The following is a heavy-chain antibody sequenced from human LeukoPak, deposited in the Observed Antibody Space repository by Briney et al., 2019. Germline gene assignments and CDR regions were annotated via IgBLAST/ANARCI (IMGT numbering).Heavy chain of an antibody. J-gene: IGHJ4*02. CDR1: GFTFSSYA. V-gene: IGHV3-23*01. Sequence: GGSLRLSCAASGFTFSSYAMSWVRQAPGKGLEWVSAISGSGGGTYYADSVKGRFTISRDNSKNTLYVQMNSLRAEDTAVYYCARQVDRYCSGGSCADYWGQGTLVTVSS. CDR3: ARQVDRYCSGGSCADY. CDR2: ISGSGGGT. D-gene: IGHD2-15*01.